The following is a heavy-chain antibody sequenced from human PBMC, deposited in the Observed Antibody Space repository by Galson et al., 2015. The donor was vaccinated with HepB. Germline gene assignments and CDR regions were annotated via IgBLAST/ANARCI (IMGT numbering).Heavy chain of an antibody. CDR1: GYTFTGYC. D-gene: IGHD2-15*01. CDR2: INPNSGGT. J-gene: IGHJ6*02. CDR3: ARCSLTDYYGMDV. V-gene: IGHV1-2*06. Sequence: SVKVSCKASGYTFTGYCMHWVRQAPGQGLEWMGRINPNSGGTNYAQMFQGRVTMTRDTSISTAYMELSRLRSDDTAVYYCARCSLTDYYGMDVWGQGTTVTVSS.